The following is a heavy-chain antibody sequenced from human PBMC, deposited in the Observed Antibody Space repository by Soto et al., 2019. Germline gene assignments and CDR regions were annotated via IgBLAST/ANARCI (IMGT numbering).Heavy chain of an antibody. J-gene: IGHJ6*02. CDR1: AGSISSYY. D-gene: IGHD2-2*02. CDR3: ASADTSDYYYYYGMDV. Sequence: SQTLSLTCTVSAGSISSYYCSWIRQPPGKGREWIGYIYYSVSTNYNPSLKSRVTISVDTSKNQFSLKLSSVTAADTAVYYCASADTSDYYYYYGMDVWSQGTTVTVSS. V-gene: IGHV4-59*01. CDR2: IYYSVST.